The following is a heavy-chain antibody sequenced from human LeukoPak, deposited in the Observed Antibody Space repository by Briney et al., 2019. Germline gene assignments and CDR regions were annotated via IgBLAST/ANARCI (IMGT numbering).Heavy chain of an antibody. V-gene: IGHV3-23*01. CDR3: ARDSSGWYYFDY. D-gene: IGHD6-19*01. CDR2: ISGSGGNT. Sequence: GGSLRLSCAASGFTFSSYALSWVRQAPGKGLEWVSGISGSGGNTYYADSVKGRFTISRDNSKNTLYLQMNSLRAEDTAVYYCARDSSGWYYFDYWGQGTLVTVSS. CDR1: GFTFSSYA. J-gene: IGHJ4*02.